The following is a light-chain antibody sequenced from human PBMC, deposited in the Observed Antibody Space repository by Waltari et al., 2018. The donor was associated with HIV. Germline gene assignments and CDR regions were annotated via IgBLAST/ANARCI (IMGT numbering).Light chain of an antibody. Sequence: QSLLTQPPSVSAATGQKIIISCSGSTSNIGNNYVSWYQPLPGTAPKVLIYDNYKRPSGIPDRFSGSKSGTSATLAITGLQTGDEADYYCATWDSSLSAVVFGGGTKVTVL. V-gene: IGLV1-51*01. CDR3: ATWDSSLSAVV. CDR2: DNY. J-gene: IGLJ2*01. CDR1: TSNIGNNY.